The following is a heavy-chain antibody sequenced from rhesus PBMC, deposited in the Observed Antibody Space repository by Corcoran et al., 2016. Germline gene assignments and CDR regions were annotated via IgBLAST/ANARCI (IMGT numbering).Heavy chain of an antibody. J-gene: IGHJ5-2*02. CDR2: ISDTGGST. CDR3: AKGNNWNDGVLWNSLDV. CDR1: GGSISDSYY. D-gene: IGHD1-7*02. V-gene: IGHV4-160*01. Sequence: QVQLQESGPGLVKPSETLSLTCAVSGGSISDSYYWNWIRQPPGTGLEWVAGISDTGGSTDYAASGKGRITISRDNSKNTLSLQMNSLRAEDTAVYYCAKGNNWNDGVLWNSLDVWGRGVLVTVSS.